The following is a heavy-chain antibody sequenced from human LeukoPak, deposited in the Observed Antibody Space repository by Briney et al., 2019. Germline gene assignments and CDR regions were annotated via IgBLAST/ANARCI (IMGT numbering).Heavy chain of an antibody. Sequence: PGGSLRLSCAASAFTFDDYGMSCVRQAPGKGLEWVSGINWNGGSTGYADSVKGPFTISRDNAKNSLYLQMNRLRAEDTALYYCAKDIHDANDYWGQGTLVTVSS. V-gene: IGHV3-20*04. CDR2: INWNGGST. CDR3: AKDIHDANDY. CDR1: AFTFDDYG. J-gene: IGHJ4*02. D-gene: IGHD3-3*01.